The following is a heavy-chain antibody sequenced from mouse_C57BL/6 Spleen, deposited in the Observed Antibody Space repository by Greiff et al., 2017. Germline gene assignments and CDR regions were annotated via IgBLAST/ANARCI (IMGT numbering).Heavy chain of an antibody. CDR1: GYTFTSYW. CDR3: ARRRNDGYFYFDD. V-gene: IGHV1-69*01. J-gene: IGHJ2*01. Sequence: QVQLQQSGAELVMPGASVKLSCKASGYTFTSYWMHWVKQRPGQGLEWIGEIDPSDSYTNYNQKFKGKYTLTVDKSSSTAYLQLSSLTSEDSAVYYCARRRNDGYFYFDDWGQGTTLTVSS. CDR2: IDPSDSYT. D-gene: IGHD2-3*01.